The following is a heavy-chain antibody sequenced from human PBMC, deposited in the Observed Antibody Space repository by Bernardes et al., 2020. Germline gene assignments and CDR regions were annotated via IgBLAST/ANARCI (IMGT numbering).Heavy chain of an antibody. CDR3: ARQLPSRYDYIWGSYRYTLAFDI. CDR1: GGSISSSSYY. D-gene: IGHD3-16*02. V-gene: IGHV4-39*01. Sequence: SETLSLTCTVSGGSISSSSYYWGWIRQPPGKGLEWIGSIYYSGSTYYNPSLKSRVTISVDTSKNQFSLKLSSVTAADTAVYYCARQLPSRYDYIWGSYRYTLAFDIWGQGTMVTVSS. J-gene: IGHJ3*02. CDR2: IYYSGST.